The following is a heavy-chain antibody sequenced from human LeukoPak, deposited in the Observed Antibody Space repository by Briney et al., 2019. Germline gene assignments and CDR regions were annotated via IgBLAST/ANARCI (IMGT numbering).Heavy chain of an antibody. J-gene: IGHJ4*02. D-gene: IGHD2-15*01. CDR3: ARVPGGYCSGGSCYGVDY. CDR1: GYTFTGYY. CDR2: INPNSGGT. V-gene: IGHV1-2*02. Sequence: ASVKVSCKASGYTFTGYYMHWVRQAPGQGLEWMGWINPNSGGTNYAQKFQGRVTMTRDTSISTAYMELSRLRSDDTAVYYCARVPGGYCSGGSCYGVDYWGQGTLATVSS.